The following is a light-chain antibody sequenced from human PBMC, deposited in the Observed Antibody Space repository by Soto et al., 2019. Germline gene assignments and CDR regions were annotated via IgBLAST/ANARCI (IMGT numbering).Light chain of an antibody. J-gene: IGKJ4*01. Sequence: EIVLTQSPGTLSLSPGERATLSCRASQSVSSSYLAWYQQKPGQAPRLLIYGASTRATGIPDRFSGSGSGTDFTFTISRLESEDFAVYFCQQYGSSPFTFGGGTKVEIK. CDR2: GAS. CDR1: QSVSSSY. V-gene: IGKV3-20*01. CDR3: QQYGSSPFT.